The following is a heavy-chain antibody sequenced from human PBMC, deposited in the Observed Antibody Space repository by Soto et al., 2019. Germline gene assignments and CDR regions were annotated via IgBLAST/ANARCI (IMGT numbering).Heavy chain of an antibody. CDR1: GFTCTRYS. CDR3: ARESEDLTSNFDY. Sequence: GRAVRRYSAASGFTCTRYSMNWVRQAPGKGLEWVSSISSTTNYIYYADSMKGRFTVSRDNAKNSVYLEMNSLSAEDTAVYYCARESEDLTSNFDYWGQGSLVTVSS. CDR2: ISSTTNYI. J-gene: IGHJ4*02. V-gene: IGHV3-21*01.